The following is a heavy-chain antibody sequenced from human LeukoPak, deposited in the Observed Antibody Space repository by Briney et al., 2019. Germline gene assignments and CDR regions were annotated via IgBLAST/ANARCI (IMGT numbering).Heavy chain of an antibody. CDR1: GGSISSYY. D-gene: IGHD3-10*01. Sequence: PSETLSLTCTVSGGSISSYYWSWTRQPPGKGLEWIGYIYYTGSTNYNPSLKSRVTISVDTSKNQFSLKLSSVTAADTAVYYCARLIGELWFGDYYYYYMGVWGKGTTVTISS. CDR3: ARLIGELWFGDYYYYYMGV. V-gene: IGHV4-59*12. CDR2: IYYTGST. J-gene: IGHJ6*03.